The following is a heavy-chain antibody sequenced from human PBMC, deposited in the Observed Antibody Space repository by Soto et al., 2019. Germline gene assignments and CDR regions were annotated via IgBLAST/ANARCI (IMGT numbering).Heavy chain of an antibody. CDR2: ISTYNGNT. V-gene: IGHV1-18*01. Sequence: QVQLVQSGAEVKKPGASVKVSCKTSGYTFSSYGIIWVRQAPGQGLEWMGWISTYNGNTNYAQKLQGRVTMTTDTSTSTAYMELRSLRSDDTAVYYCARDETGTTPFDYWGQGTLVTVSS. J-gene: IGHJ4*02. D-gene: IGHD1-7*01. CDR3: ARDETGTTPFDY. CDR1: GYTFSSYG.